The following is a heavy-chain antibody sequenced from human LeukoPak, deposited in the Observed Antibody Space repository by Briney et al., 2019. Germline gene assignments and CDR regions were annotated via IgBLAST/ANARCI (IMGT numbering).Heavy chain of an antibody. Sequence: GGSLRLSCAASGFTFSSYGMHWVRQAPGKGLEWVAVIWYDGSNKYYADSVKGRFTISRDNSKNTLYLQMNSLRAEDTAVYYCAKSGWFPALYYFDYWGQGTLVTISS. CDR1: GFTFSSYG. CDR3: AKSGWFPALYYFDY. CDR2: IWYDGSNK. J-gene: IGHJ4*02. V-gene: IGHV3-33*06. D-gene: IGHD6-19*01.